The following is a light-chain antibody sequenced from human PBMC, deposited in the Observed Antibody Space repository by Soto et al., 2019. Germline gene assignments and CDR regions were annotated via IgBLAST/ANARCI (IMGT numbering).Light chain of an antibody. CDR1: QSVLYSSNNKNY. CDR2: WAS. J-gene: IGKJ3*01. CDR3: QQYYSTPPLVT. V-gene: IGKV4-1*01. Sequence: DIVMTQSPDSLAVSLGERATINCKSSQSVLYSSNNKNYLAWYQQKPGQPPKLLIYWASTRESGVPDRFSGSGSGTDFTLTISSLQAEDVAVYYCQQYYSTPPLVTFGHGKKVDIK.